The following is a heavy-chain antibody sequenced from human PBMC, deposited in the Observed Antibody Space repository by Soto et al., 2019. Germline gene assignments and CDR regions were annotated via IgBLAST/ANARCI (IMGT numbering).Heavy chain of an antibody. CDR1: GFTFDDYA. J-gene: IGHJ6*03. CDR2: ISWNSGSI. D-gene: IGHD1-1*01. Sequence: AGGSLRLSCAASGFTFDDYAMHWVRQAPGKGLEWVSGISWNSGSIGYADSVKGRFTISRDNAKNSLYLQMNSLRAEDTALYYCAKDTSGNYYYMDVWGKGTTVTVSS. CDR3: AKDTSGNYYYMDV. V-gene: IGHV3-9*01.